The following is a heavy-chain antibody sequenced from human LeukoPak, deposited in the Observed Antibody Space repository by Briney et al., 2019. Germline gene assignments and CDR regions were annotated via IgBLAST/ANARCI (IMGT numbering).Heavy chain of an antibody. J-gene: IGHJ4*02. D-gene: IGHD4/OR15-4a*01. CDR2: INPNSGGT. Sequence: ASVKVSCKASGYTFTGYYMHWVRQAPGQGLEWMGWINPNSGGTNYAQKFQERVTITRDMSTSTAYMELSSLRSEDTAVYYCAAVRFPARGATYYFDYWGQGTLVTVSS. V-gene: IGHV1-2*02. CDR3: AAVRFPARGATYYFDY. CDR1: GYTFTGYY.